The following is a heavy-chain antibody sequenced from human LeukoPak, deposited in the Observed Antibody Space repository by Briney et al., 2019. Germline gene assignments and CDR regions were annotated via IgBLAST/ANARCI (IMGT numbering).Heavy chain of an antibody. CDR1: GFTFSSYS. Sequence: GGSLRLSCAASGFTFSSYSMNWVRQAPGKGLEWVSGINWNGGSTGYADSVKGRFTISRDNAKNSLYLQMNSLRAEDTAVYYCARDRHYDFWSGPRSTDAFDIWGQGTMVTVSS. D-gene: IGHD3-3*01. J-gene: IGHJ3*02. CDR2: INWNGGST. V-gene: IGHV3-20*04. CDR3: ARDRHYDFWSGPRSTDAFDI.